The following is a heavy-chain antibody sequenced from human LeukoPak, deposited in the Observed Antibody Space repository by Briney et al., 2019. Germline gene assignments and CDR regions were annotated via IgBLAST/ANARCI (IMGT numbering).Heavy chain of an antibody. J-gene: IGHJ4*02. CDR3: ARDPYYDSSGISFDY. D-gene: IGHD3-22*01. CDR2: IWYDGSNK. V-gene: IGHV3-33*01. CDR1: GFTFSSYG. Sequence: GGSLRLSCAASGFTFSSYGMHLVRRAPGKGLEWVAVIWYDGSNKHYADSVKGRFTISRDNSKNTLYLQMNSLGAEDTAVYYCARDPYYDSSGISFDYWGQGTLVTVSS.